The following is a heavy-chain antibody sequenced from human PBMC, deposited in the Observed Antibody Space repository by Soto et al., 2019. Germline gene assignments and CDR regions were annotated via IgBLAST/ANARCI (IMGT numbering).Heavy chain of an antibody. Sequence: SETLSLTCTVSGDSISDYFYWSWIRQPAGKGLEWIGHIYTDGTTKYNPSLKSRVTLSLDKSKNQFSLRLSSVTAADTAVYYFAREVRGGFTGIFDQWGRGSRVTVSS. CDR1: GDSISDYFY. CDR3: AREVRGGFTGIFDQ. J-gene: IGHJ4*02. D-gene: IGHD2-15*01. V-gene: IGHV4-4*07. CDR2: IYTDGTT.